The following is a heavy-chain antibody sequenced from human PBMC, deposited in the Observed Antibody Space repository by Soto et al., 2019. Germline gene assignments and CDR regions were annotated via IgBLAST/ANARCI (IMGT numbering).Heavy chain of an antibody. V-gene: IGHV1-18*01. CDR1: GYTFTSYG. CDR2: ISAYNGNT. CDR3: ARGARIVLVPAAAYGDYDY. D-gene: IGHD2-2*01. Sequence: QVQLVQSGAEVKKPGASVKVSCKASGYTFTSYGISWVRQAPGQGLEWMGWISAYNGNTNYAQKLQGRVTMTTDTSPSTADMELRSLRSDDTAVYYCARGARIVLVPAAAYGDYDYWGQGTLVTVSS. J-gene: IGHJ4*02.